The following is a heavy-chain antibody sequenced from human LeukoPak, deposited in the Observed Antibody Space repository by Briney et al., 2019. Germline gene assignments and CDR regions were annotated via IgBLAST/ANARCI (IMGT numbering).Heavy chain of an antibody. CDR3: VREARGYHYTYFDY. CDR2: LASGSQT. V-gene: IGHV3-13*01. CDR1: GFTLGRHD. D-gene: IGHD5-18*01. Sequence: GGSLRLSCTASGFTLGRHDMNWVRQTPGEGLEWVAALASGSQTFYAGSVKGRFTVSREDAKNSLYLQMNSLRAGDTAVYYCVREARGYHYTYFDYWGQGTLVTVSS. J-gene: IGHJ4*02.